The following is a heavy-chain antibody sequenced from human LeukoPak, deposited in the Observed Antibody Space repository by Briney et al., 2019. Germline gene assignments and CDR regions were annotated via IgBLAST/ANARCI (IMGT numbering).Heavy chain of an antibody. Sequence: GASVKVSRKVSGYTLTELSMHWVRQAPGKGLEWMGGFDPEDGETIYAQKFQGRVTMTEDTSTDTAYMELSSLRSEDTAVYYCATSPNYGDYPAHPWGQGTLVTVSS. CDR1: GYTLTELS. CDR3: ATSPNYGDYPAHP. V-gene: IGHV1-24*01. D-gene: IGHD4-17*01. J-gene: IGHJ5*02. CDR2: FDPEDGET.